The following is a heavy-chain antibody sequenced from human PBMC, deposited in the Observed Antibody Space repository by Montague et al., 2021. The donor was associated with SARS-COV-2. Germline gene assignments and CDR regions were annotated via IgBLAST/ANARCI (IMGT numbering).Heavy chain of an antibody. Sequence: SETLSLTCAVYGGSFSGNYWSWIRQPPGKGLEWIGEINHYGSTNYNPSLKSRVTMSVDTSKNQFSLKLGSVTAADTAVFYCARKTSRGLTIFGVVTASYCFDYWGQGTLVTVSS. CDR3: ARKTSRGLTIFGVVTASYCFDY. CDR2: INHYGST. V-gene: IGHV4-34*01. CDR1: GGSFSGNY. J-gene: IGHJ4*02. D-gene: IGHD3-3*01.